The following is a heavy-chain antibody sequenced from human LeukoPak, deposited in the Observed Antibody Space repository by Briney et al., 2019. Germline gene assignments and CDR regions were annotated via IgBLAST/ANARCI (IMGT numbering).Heavy chain of an antibody. J-gene: IGHJ5*02. CDR2: IYTSGST. CDR3: AREGGTSFGVVTQTFDP. D-gene: IGHD3-3*01. V-gene: IGHV4-4*07. Sequence: SVTLSLTCTVSGGPISRYHWSWIRQPAGKGLEWIGRIYTSGSTNYNTSLKRRVTMSVDTSKNQFSLKLSSVTAADTAVYYCAREGGTSFGVVTQTFDPWGQGTLVTVSS. CDR1: GGPISRYH.